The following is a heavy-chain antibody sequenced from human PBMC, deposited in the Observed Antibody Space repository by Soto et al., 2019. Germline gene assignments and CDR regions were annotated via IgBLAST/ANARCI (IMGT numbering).Heavy chain of an antibody. Sequence: SETLSLTCTVSGGSISSYYWSWIRQPPGKGLEWIGYIYYSGSTNYNPSLKSRVTISVDTSKRQFSLKLSSVTAADTAVYYCATSPTGSYVHFDYWGQGALVTVSS. J-gene: IGHJ4*02. D-gene: IGHD1-26*01. CDR1: GGSISSYY. CDR3: ATSPTGSYVHFDY. CDR2: IYYSGST. V-gene: IGHV4-59*08.